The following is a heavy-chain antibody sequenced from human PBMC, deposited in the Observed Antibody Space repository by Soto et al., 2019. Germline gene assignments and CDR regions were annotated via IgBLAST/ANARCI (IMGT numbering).Heavy chain of an antibody. D-gene: IGHD1-26*01. CDR2: ISYDGSNK. Sequence: GGSLRLSCAASGFTFSSYGMHWVRQAPGKGLEWVAVISYDGSNKYYADSVKGRFTISRDNSKNTLYLQMNSLRAEDTAVYYCAKDPRPLWELGGIDYWGQGTLVTVSS. CDR3: AKDPRPLWELGGIDY. V-gene: IGHV3-30*18. CDR1: GFTFSSYG. J-gene: IGHJ4*02.